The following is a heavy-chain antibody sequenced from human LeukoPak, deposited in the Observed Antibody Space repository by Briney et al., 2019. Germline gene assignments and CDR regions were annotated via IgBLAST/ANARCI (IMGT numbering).Heavy chain of an antibody. CDR1: GFTFSSYS. Sequence: GGSLRLSCAASGFTFSSYSMNWVRQAPGKGLEWVSSISSSSSYIYYADSVKGRFTISRDSAKNSLYLQMNSLRAEDTAVYYCARDGGPYYDFWSGYYDYWGQGTLVTVSS. CDR3: ARDGGPYYDFWSGYYDY. J-gene: IGHJ4*02. D-gene: IGHD3-3*01. CDR2: ISSSSSYI. V-gene: IGHV3-21*01.